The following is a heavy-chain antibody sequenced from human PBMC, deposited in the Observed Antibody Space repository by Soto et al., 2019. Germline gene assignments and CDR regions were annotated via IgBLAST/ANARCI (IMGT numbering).Heavy chain of an antibody. CDR2: ISGSGGSI. J-gene: IGHJ4*02. CDR3: AKSRVYYGDYQGLDY. Sequence: EVQLLESGGGLVQPGGSLRLSCAASGFTFSSYAMSWVRQAPGKRLEWVSAISGSGGSIYYADSVKGRFTISRDNSKNTLYLQMNSLRAEDTAVYYCAKSRVYYGDYQGLDYWGQGTLVTVSS. D-gene: IGHD4-17*01. CDR1: GFTFSSYA. V-gene: IGHV3-23*01.